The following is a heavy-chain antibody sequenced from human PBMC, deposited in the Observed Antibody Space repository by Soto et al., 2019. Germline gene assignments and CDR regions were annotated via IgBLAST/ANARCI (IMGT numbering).Heavy chain of an antibody. CDR2: ISPSGDVT. D-gene: IGHD1-26*01. Sequence: QVQLAASGGGLVKSGGSLTLSCSTSGFFFTDYFMSWIRQAPGKGLEWVSYISPSGDVTHYADSVKGRFTITRDNTKNSLFLQMSSLRDDDTPVYYCARQLERRVGAASHWGQGPRVSVSS. V-gene: IGHV3-11*01. J-gene: IGHJ4*02. CDR3: ARQLERRVGAASH. CDR1: GFFFTDYF.